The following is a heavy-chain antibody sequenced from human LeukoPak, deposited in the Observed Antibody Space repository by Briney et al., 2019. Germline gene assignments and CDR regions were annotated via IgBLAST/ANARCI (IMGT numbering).Heavy chain of an antibody. CDR2: IMPIFRTA. D-gene: IGHD2-2*01. V-gene: IGHV1-69*06. J-gene: IGHJ4*02. Sequence: GASVKVSCKASGGTFSSYDFSWVRQAPGQGLEWMGGIMPIFRTANYAQKFRGRVTITADKSTITAYMELSSLRSEDTAVYYCATGRTDIVVVPATLRNYYFDYWGQGTLVTVSS. CDR1: GGTFSSYD. CDR3: ATGRTDIVVVPATLRNYYFDY.